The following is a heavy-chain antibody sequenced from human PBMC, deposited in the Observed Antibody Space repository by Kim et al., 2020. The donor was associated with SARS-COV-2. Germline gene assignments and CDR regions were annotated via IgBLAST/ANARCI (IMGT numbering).Heavy chain of an antibody. J-gene: IGHJ5*02. D-gene: IGHD1-26*01. V-gene: IGHV1-8*01. CDR2: MNPSSGDT. CDR3: ARSLYTASYKGRFDP. CDR1: GYSFTTYD. Sequence: ASVKVSCKASGYSFTTYDINWVRQATGQGLEWMGWMNPSSGDTAYAQNFQGRVTMTRNTSISTAYMEVSSLTSEDTAVYFCARSLYTASYKGRFDPWGQG.